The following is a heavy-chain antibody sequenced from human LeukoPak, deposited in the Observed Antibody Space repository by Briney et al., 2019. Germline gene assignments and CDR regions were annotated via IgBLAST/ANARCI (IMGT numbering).Heavy chain of an antibody. V-gene: IGHV4-59*08. CDR1: GGTISSYY. D-gene: IGHD6-19*01. Sequence: SETLSLTCTVSGGTISSYYWNWIRQPPGKGLEWIGYIHYSGSTKYNPALKRRVTISADTSKNQFSLKLSSVTAADTAVYYCARWYSSGWAFDYRGQGTLVTVSS. J-gene: IGHJ4*02. CDR3: ARWYSSGWAFDY. CDR2: IHYSGST.